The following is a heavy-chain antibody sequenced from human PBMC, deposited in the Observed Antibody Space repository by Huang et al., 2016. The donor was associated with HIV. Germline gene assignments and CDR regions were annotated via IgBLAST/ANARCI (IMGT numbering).Heavy chain of an antibody. CDR3: ARASTFGGSYYFDY. CDR1: GFTFSSSS. CDR2: ISYDGTNR. J-gene: IGHJ4*02. Sequence: QVHLVESGGGVVQPGRSLRLSCEASGFTFSSSSMAWVRQAPGKGLGWVAVISYDGTNRYYADSVKGRFTISRDNSKNTLYLQMNSLRAEDTALYYCARASTFGGSYYFDYWGQGTLVTVSS. V-gene: IGHV3-30-3*01. D-gene: IGHD2-15*01.